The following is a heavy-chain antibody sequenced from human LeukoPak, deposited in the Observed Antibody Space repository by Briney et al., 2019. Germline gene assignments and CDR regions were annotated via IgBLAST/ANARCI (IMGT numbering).Heavy chain of an antibody. CDR1: GGSFSGYY. D-gene: IGHD6-13*01. CDR3: ARDGVPIAAAGHLDY. J-gene: IGHJ4*02. CDR2: IHISGGT. V-gene: IGHV4-4*07. Sequence: SETLSLTCAVYGGSFSGYYWSWIRQPAGKGLECIGRIHISGGTDYSPSLESRVTMSPDTSKNQFSLKLSSLTAADTAVYYCARDGVPIAAAGHLDYWGQGTLVTVSS.